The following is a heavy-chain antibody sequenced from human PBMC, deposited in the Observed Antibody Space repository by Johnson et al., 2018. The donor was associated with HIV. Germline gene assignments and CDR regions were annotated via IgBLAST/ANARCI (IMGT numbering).Heavy chain of an antibody. V-gene: IGHV3-30-3*01. CDR2: ISYDGSNK. J-gene: IGHJ3*02. D-gene: IGHD1-26*01. Sequence: VQLVESGGGVVQPGRSLRLSCAASGFTFSSYAMPWVRQAPGTGLEWVAVISYDGSNKYYAASVKGRFTISRDNSKNTLYLQMNSLRAEDTAVYYCAREWERLGSAFDIWGQGTMVTVSS. CDR3: AREWERLGSAFDI. CDR1: GFTFSSYA.